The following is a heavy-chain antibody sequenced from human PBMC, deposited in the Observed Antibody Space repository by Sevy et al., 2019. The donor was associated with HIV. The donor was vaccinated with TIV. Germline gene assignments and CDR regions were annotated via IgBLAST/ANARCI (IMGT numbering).Heavy chain of an antibody. Sequence: GGSLRLSCAASGFTFSSYAMHWVRQAPGKGLEWVAVISYDGSNKYYADSVKGRFTISRDNSKNTLYLQMNSLRAEVRVVYYCARDGARGKYCSSTSCYTRAFDIWGQGTMVTVSS. J-gene: IGHJ3*02. CDR2: ISYDGSNK. D-gene: IGHD2-2*02. CDR1: GFTFSSYA. V-gene: IGHV3-30*04. CDR3: ARDGARGKYCSSTSCYTRAFDI.